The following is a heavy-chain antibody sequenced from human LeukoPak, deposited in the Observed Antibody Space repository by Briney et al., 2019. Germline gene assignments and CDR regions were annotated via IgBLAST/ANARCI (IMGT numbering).Heavy chain of an antibody. J-gene: IGHJ5*02. CDR3: ARDSGTAAGTYWFDP. Sequence: SETLSLTCTVSGVSISSGGYYWSWIRQHPGKGLEWIGYIYYSGSTYYNPSLKSRVTISVDTSKNQFSLKLSSVTAADTAVYYCARDSGTAAGTYWFDPWGQGTLVTVSS. CDR2: IYYSGST. D-gene: IGHD6-13*01. V-gene: IGHV4-31*03. CDR1: GVSISSGGYY.